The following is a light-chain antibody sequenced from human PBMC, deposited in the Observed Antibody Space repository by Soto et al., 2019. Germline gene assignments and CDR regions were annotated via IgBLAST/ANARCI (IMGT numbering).Light chain of an antibody. Sequence: QSALTQPASVSGSPGQSITISCTGTSSDVGAYDFVSWYQQHPDKAPKLMIYEVSNRPSGVSNRFSGSESVNTATLTISGLQAEDEADYYCSSYTSSSTRVFGTGT. V-gene: IGLV2-14*03. CDR3: SSYTSSSTRV. CDR1: SSDVGAYDF. J-gene: IGLJ1*01. CDR2: EVS.